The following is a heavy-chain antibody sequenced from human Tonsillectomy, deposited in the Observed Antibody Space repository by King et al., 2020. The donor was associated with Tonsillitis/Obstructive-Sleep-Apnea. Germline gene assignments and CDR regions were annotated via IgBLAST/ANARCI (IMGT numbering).Heavy chain of an antibody. D-gene: IGHD6-13*01. CDR2: IDWDDDK. CDR1: GFSLTTSGMS. J-gene: IGHJ6*03. CDR3: ARMKYSSSDRLYYFYDRDV. V-gene: IGHV2-70*11. Sequence: TLQESGPALVKPTQTLTLTCTFSGFSLTTSGMSVSWIRQPPGKAMEWLARIDWDDDKYYSTSLKTRLTVSKDTSNTQVVLTMTNMDPVDTATYYCARMKYSSSDRLYYFYDRDVWGKGTTVTVSS.